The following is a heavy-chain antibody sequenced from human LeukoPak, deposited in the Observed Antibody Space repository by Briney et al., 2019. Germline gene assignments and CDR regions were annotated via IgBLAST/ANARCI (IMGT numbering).Heavy chain of an antibody. V-gene: IGHV4-38-2*01. J-gene: IGHJ5*02. CDR3: ARHSGARDIVVAPAAWWFDP. CDR1: GYSISSGYY. Sequence: SETLSLTCAVSGYSISSGYYWGWIRQPPGKGLEWIGSIYHSGSTYYNPSLKSRVTISVDTSKNQFSLKLSSVTAADTAVYYCARHSGARDIVVAPAAWWFDPWGQGTLVTVSS. D-gene: IGHD2-2*01. CDR2: IYHSGST.